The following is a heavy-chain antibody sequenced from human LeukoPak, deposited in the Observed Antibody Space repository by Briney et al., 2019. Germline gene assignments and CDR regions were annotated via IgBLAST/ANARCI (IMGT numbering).Heavy chain of an antibody. Sequence: GGSLRLSCAASGFTFSSYGMHWVRQAPGKGLEGLAFIRYDGSNKYYADSVKGRFTISRDNSKNALYLQMNSLRVEDTAVYYCAKVRRSLGSGSSANWGQGTLVTVSS. V-gene: IGHV3-30*02. CDR2: IRYDGSNK. J-gene: IGHJ4*02. D-gene: IGHD3-10*01. CDR1: GFTFSSYG. CDR3: AKVRRSLGSGSSAN.